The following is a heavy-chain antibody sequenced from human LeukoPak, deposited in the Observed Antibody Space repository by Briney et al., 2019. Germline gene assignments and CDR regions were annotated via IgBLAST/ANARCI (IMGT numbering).Heavy chain of an antibody. V-gene: IGHV3-74*01. CDR3: AGVKVAGTRSFDY. J-gene: IGHJ4*02. Sequence: PGGSLRLSCAASGFTFSAYWMHWVRQAPGKGLVWVGRINDVGSDSTYVDPVKGRFTISRDNAKNTLYLQMNNLRAEDTAVYYCAGVKVAGTRSFDYWGQGTLATVSS. CDR1: GFTFSAYW. CDR2: INDVGSDS. D-gene: IGHD6-19*01.